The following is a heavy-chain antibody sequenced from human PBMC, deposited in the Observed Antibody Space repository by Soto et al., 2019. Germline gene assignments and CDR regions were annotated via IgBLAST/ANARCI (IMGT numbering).Heavy chain of an antibody. CDR1: GFTFSSYS. CDR2: ISSSSSYI. V-gene: IGHV3-21*01. Sequence: PGGSLRLSCAASGFTFSSYSMNWVRQAPGKGLEWFSSISSSSSYIYYADSVKGRFTISRDNAKNSLYLQINSLRAEDTAVYYCARPRFAAVAGTGSEAFDIWCQGTMVTVSS. D-gene: IGHD6-19*01. CDR3: ARPRFAAVAGTGSEAFDI. J-gene: IGHJ3*02.